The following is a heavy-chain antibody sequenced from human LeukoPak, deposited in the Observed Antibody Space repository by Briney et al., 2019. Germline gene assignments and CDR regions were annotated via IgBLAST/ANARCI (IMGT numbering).Heavy chain of an antibody. Sequence: PGGSLRLSCAASGFTFSSYWMSWVRQAPGKGLEWVAIIKQDGTEKYYVDSVKGRFTISRDNAKNSLYLQMNSLRAEDTAVYYCARGVGATHFDYWGRGTLVTVSS. J-gene: IGHJ4*02. V-gene: IGHV3-7*04. CDR2: IKQDGTEK. D-gene: IGHD1-26*01. CDR1: GFTFSSYW. CDR3: ARGVGATHFDY.